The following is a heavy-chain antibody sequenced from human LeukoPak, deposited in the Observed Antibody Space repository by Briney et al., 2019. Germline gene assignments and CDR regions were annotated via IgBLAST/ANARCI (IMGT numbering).Heavy chain of an antibody. V-gene: IGHV3-7*01. CDR1: GFTFSSYW. CDR3: ARAPYYYGSGSVGNYFDY. CDR2: IKQDGSEK. D-gene: IGHD3-10*01. J-gene: IGHJ4*02. Sequence: GGSLRLSCAASGFTFSSYWMSWVRQAPGKGLEWVANIKQDGSEKYYVDSVKGRFTISRDNAKNSLYLQMNSLRAEDTAVYYCARAPYYYGSGSVGNYFDYWGQGALVTVSS.